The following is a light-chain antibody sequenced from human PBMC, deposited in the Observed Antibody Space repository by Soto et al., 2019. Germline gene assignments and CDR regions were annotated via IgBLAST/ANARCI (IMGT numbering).Light chain of an antibody. CDR3: AAWDDSLIGLV. V-gene: IGLV1-44*01. Sequence: QPVLTQPPSASGAPGQRVTISCSGGISNVGSNPVNWYQQLPGAAPKLLVYADNQRPSGVPDRFSGSKSGTSASLAISGLQSEDEADYYCAAWDDSLIGLVFGGGTKLTVL. J-gene: IGLJ2*01. CDR1: ISNVGSNP. CDR2: ADN.